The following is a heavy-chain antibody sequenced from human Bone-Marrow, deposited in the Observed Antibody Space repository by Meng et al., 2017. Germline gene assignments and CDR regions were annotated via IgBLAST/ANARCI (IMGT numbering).Heavy chain of an antibody. CDR1: GFTFDDYA. D-gene: IGHD6-13*01. CDR2: ISWDGGST. J-gene: IGHJ4*02. Sequence: HVVESGGDLVKPGGSLRLSCAASGFTFDDYAMHWVRQAPGKGLEWVSLISWDGGSTYYADSVKGRFTISRDNSKNSLYLQMNTLRAEDTALYYCAKDSSSTWANLDYWGQGTLVTVSS. CDR3: AKDSSSTWANLDY. V-gene: IGHV3-43D*03.